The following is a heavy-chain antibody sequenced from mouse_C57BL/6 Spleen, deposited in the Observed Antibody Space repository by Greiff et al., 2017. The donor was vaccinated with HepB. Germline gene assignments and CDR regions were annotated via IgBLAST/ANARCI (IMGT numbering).Heavy chain of an antibody. Sequence: EVQLQQSGPELVKPGASVKISCKASGYTFTDYYMNWVKQSHGKSLEWIGDINPNNGGTSYNQKFKGKATLTVDKSSSTAHMELRSLTSEDSAVYYCAGIYGSSLDYWGQGTTLTVSS. CDR1: GYTFTDYY. CDR2: INPNNGGT. V-gene: IGHV1-26*01. J-gene: IGHJ2*01. CDR3: AGIYGSSLDY. D-gene: IGHD1-1*01.